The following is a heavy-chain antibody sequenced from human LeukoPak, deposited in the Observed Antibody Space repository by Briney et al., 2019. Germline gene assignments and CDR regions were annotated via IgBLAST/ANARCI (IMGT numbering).Heavy chain of an antibody. D-gene: IGHD3-3*01. CDR2: ISGVGGGST. J-gene: IGHJ4*02. V-gene: IGHV3-23*01. Sequence: GGSLRLSCAASGFTVSSNYMSWVRQAPGKGLEWVSAISGVGGGSTYYADSVMGRFTISRDNSKNILYLQMNSLRAEDTAVYYCAGQGRFLEWLPYFDSWGQGTLVTVSS. CDR3: AGQGRFLEWLPYFDS. CDR1: GFTVSSNY.